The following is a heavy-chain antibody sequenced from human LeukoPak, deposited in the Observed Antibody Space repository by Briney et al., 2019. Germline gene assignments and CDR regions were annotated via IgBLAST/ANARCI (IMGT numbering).Heavy chain of an antibody. CDR3: ARYIRGLYSSGIDY. CDR2: IRSSGSTI. CDR1: GGSISSYY. D-gene: IGHD6-19*01. V-gene: IGHV3-11*01. J-gene: IGHJ4*02. Sequence: LSLTCTVSGGSISSYYWSWIRQAPGKGLEWVSYIRSSGSTIYYADSVKGRFTISRDNAKNSLYLQMNSLRAEDTAVYYCARYIRGLYSSGIDYWGQGTLVTVSS.